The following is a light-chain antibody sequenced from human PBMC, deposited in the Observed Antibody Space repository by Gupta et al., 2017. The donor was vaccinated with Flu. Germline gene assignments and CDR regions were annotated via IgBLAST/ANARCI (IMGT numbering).Light chain of an antibody. Sequence: SSTSSGTGTSSDVGAYHYISWYQQHPGKAPRLLIYDVTNRPAGVAHRFSGSKSANTASLTVSGLQTEDEADYYGVSLTSIPSYVFGTGTKVTVL. CDR3: VSLTSIPSYV. CDR1: SSDVGAYHY. V-gene: IGLV2-14*04. J-gene: IGLJ1*01. CDR2: DVT.